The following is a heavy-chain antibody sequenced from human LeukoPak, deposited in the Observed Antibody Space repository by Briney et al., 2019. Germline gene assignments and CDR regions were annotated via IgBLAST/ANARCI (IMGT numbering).Heavy chain of an antibody. J-gene: IGHJ6*02. CDR1: GGSFSGYY. CDR2: INHSGST. V-gene: IGHV4-34*01. Sequence: SETLSLTCAVYGGSFSGYYWSWIRQPSGKGLEWIGEINHSGSTNYNPSLKSRVTISVDTSKNQFSLKLSSVTAADTAVYYCARGDSYYYGMDVWGQGTTVTVSS. CDR3: ARGDSYYYGMDV. D-gene: IGHD3-22*01.